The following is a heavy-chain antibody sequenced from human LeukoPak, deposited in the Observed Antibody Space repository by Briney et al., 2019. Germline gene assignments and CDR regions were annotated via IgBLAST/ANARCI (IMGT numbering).Heavy chain of an antibody. J-gene: IGHJ4*02. CDR2: INAGNGNT. Sequence: GASVKVSCKASGYTFTSYAMHWVRQAPGQRLEWMGWINAGNGNTKYSQKSQGRVTITRDTSASTAYMELSSLRSEDTAVYYCARGGVGATYVNWGQGTLVTVSS. CDR1: GYTFTSYA. CDR3: ARGGVGATYVN. D-gene: IGHD1-26*01. V-gene: IGHV1-3*01.